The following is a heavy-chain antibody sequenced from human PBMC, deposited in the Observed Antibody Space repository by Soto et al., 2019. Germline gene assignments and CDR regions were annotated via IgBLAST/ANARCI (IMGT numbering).Heavy chain of an antibody. J-gene: IGHJ6*02. V-gene: IGHV4-31*03. CDR2: IFYSGST. CDR3: ARDRAAAGYYYYGMDV. CDR1: GGSISSGGYY. D-gene: IGHD6-13*01. Sequence: SETLSLTCTVSGGSISSGGYYWSWIRQHPGKGLEWIGYIFYSGSTYYNPSLKSRVTISVDTSKNQFSLKLSSVTAADTAVYYCARDRAAAGYYYYGMDVWGQGTTVTVSS.